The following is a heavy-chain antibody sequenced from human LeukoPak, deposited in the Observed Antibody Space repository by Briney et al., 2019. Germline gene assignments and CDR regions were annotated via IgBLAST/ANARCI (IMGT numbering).Heavy chain of an antibody. J-gene: IGHJ4*02. CDR2: IKSKTDGGTT. CDR1: GFTFSNAW. D-gene: IGHD2-15*01. Sequence: GGSLRLSCAASGFTFSNAWMSWVRQAPGKGLEWVGRIKSKTDGGTTDYAAPVKGRFTISRDDSKNTLYLQMNSLKTEDTAVYYCTTLHCSGGSCSKWGQGTLVTVSS. V-gene: IGHV3-15*01. CDR3: TTLHCSGGSCSK.